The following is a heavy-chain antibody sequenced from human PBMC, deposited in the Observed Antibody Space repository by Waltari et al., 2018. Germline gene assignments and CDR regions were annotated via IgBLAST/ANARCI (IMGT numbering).Heavy chain of an antibody. CDR3: ARDQGTMIVVANDAFDI. CDR1: GFTFSSYS. CDR2: ISSSSSYI. V-gene: IGHV3-21*01. Sequence: EVQLVESGGGLVKPGGSLRLSCAASGFTFSSYSMNWVRQAPGKGLEWVASISSSSSYIYYADSVKGRFTISRDNAKNSLYLQMNSLRAEDTAVYYCARDQGTMIVVANDAFDIWGQGTMVTVSS. J-gene: IGHJ3*02. D-gene: IGHD3-22*01.